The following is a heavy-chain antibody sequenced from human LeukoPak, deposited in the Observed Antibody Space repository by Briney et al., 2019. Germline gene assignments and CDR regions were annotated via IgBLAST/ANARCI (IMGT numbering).Heavy chain of an antibody. J-gene: IGHJ4*02. D-gene: IGHD3-3*01. CDR2: IYYSGST. Sequence: SETLSLTCTVSGGSISSYYWSWIRQPSGKGLEWIGYIYYSGSTNYNPSLKSRVTISVDTSKNQFSLKLSSVTAADTAVYYCARGSFDFWSGYPDYWGQGTLVTVSS. CDR1: GGSISSYY. CDR3: ARGSFDFWSGYPDY. V-gene: IGHV4-59*01.